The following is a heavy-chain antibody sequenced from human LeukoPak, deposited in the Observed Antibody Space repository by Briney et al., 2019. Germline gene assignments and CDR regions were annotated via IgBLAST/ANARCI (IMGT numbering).Heavy chain of an antibody. Sequence: PGGSLRLSCAASGFTFSNYAMSWVRQAPGKGLEWVSAISGSGGSTYYADSVKGRFTISRDNSKNTLYLQMNSLRAEDTAVYYCAKVRLVGATLNYYFDYWGQGTLVTVSS. CDR2: ISGSGGST. J-gene: IGHJ4*02. V-gene: IGHV3-23*01. D-gene: IGHD1-26*01. CDR1: GFTFSNYA. CDR3: AKVRLVGATLNYYFDY.